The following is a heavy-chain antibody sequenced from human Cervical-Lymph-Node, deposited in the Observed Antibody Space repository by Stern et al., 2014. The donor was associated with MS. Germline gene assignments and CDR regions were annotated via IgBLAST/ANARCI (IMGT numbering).Heavy chain of an antibody. CDR3: ARDTAGDLVLEPSTMLGQDYFYYGLDV. D-gene: IGHD2-2*01. Sequence: QVQLVQSGAGVKKPGSSVKVSCKASGGTFSSYAVSWVRQAPGQGLEWMGGSIPMYRTPEYAQTFRCRVTITADESTSTAFMELSSLTSDDTAVYYCARDTAGDLVLEPSTMLGQDYFYYGLDVWGQGTTVTVSS. CDR2: SIPMYRTP. J-gene: IGHJ6*02. V-gene: IGHV1-69*01. CDR1: GGTFSSYA.